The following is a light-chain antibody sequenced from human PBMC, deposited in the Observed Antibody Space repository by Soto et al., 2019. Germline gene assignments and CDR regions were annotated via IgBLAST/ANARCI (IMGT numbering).Light chain of an antibody. V-gene: IGLV1-51*02. J-gene: IGLJ3*02. CDR2: ENN. CDR3: GTWDSSLSPWV. CDR1: SSNIGNNY. Sequence: QSVLTQPPSVSAAPGQKVTISCSGSSSNIGNNYVSWYQQRPGTAPKLLIYENNKRPSGIPDRFSGSMSGTSATLGITGLQTGDEADYFCGTWDSSLSPWVFGGGTKLTVL.